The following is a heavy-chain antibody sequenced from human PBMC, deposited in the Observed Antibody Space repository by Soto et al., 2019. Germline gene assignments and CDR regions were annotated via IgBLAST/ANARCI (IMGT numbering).Heavy chain of an antibody. Sequence: GSLRLSCAASGFTFSSYAMHWVRQAPGKGLEWVAVISYDGSNKYYADSVKGRLTISRDNSKNTLYLQMNSLRAEDTAVYYCARFFGSGFDYWGQGTLVTVSS. J-gene: IGHJ4*02. D-gene: IGHD6-19*01. CDR3: ARFFGSGFDY. CDR2: ISYDGSNK. CDR1: GFTFSSYA. V-gene: IGHV3-30-3*01.